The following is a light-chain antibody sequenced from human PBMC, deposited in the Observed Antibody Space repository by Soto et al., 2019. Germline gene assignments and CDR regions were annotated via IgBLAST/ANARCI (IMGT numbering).Light chain of an antibody. CDR2: IKSDGSH. V-gene: IGLV4-69*01. J-gene: IGLJ2*01. Sequence: QSVLTQSPSASASLGDSVKLTCTLSSGHSSYDIAWHQQQPDQGPRYLMKIKSDGSHTKGDGVPDRFSGSSSGADRYLTISSLQSEDEADYYCQTWGTGIHVVFGGGTQLTVL. CDR1: SGHSSYD. CDR3: QTWGTGIHVV.